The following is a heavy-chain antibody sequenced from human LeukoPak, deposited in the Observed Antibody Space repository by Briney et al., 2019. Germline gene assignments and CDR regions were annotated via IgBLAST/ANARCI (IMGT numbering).Heavy chain of an antibody. D-gene: IGHD1-26*01. Sequence: ASVKVSCTASGYTFTSYGISWVRQAPGQGLEWMGWISAYNGNTNYAQKLQGRVTMTTDTSTSTAYMELRSLRSDDTAVYYCARGYSGRSYYYYSIPLDPWGQGTLVTVSS. V-gene: IGHV1-18*01. J-gene: IGHJ5*02. CDR3: ARGYSGRSYYYYSIPLDP. CDR2: ISAYNGNT. CDR1: GYTFTSYG.